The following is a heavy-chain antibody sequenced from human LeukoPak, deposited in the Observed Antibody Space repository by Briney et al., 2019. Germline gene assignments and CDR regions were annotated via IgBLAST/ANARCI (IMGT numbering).Heavy chain of an antibody. Sequence: PGGSLRLSCAASGFTFSSYGMHWVRQAPGKGLEWVAVISYDGSNKYYADSVKGRFTISRDNSKNTLYLQMNSLRAEDTAVYYCAKGEGIAAAAGYWGQGTLVTVSS. D-gene: IGHD6-13*01. J-gene: IGHJ4*02. CDR2: ISYDGSNK. CDR1: GFTFSSYG. CDR3: AKGEGIAAAAGY. V-gene: IGHV3-30*18.